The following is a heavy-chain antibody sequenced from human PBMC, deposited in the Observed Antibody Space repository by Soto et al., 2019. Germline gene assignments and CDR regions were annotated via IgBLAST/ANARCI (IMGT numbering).Heavy chain of an antibody. Sequence: SETLSLTCTVSGDSMSYYSWSWIRQPPGKRLEWIGYIYYTGTTNYNPSLNSRVTISVDTSKNQFSLKLSFVTAADTAVYYCARDSSGYYPDYWGQGILVT. D-gene: IGHD3-22*01. CDR3: ARDSSGYYPDY. V-gene: IGHV4-59*01. J-gene: IGHJ4*02. CDR1: GDSMSYYS. CDR2: IYYTGTT.